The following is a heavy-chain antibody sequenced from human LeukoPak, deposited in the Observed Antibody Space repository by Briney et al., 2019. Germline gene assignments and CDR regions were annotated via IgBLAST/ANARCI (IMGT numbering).Heavy chain of an antibody. CDR2: INPYSGVT. Sequence: GASVKVSCKASGYSFTDYYIHWVRQAPGQGLEWMGWINPYSGVTTYAQKFQGGVTMTRDTSISTAYMDLSELKSADTAVYYCARAHDSGGLLIDYWGQGTLVTVSS. CDR1: GYSFTDYY. CDR3: ARAHDSGGLLIDY. J-gene: IGHJ4*02. D-gene: IGHD4/OR15-4a*01. V-gene: IGHV1-2*02.